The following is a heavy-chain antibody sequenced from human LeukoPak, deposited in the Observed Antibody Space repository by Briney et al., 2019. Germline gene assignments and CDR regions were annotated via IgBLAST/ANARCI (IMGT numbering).Heavy chain of an antibody. V-gene: IGHV3-23*01. J-gene: IGHJ5*02. CDR3: AKGRFGMGDP. CDR1: GLTFSNYA. CDR2: ITTSGST. Sequence: PGGSLRLSCELFGLTFSNYAMSWVRQAQGKGLDWVSTITTSGSTYYAESMKGRFTISRDNSKNTVYLQMTSLRVEDTAIYYCAKGRFGMGDPWGQGTLVTVSS. D-gene: IGHD3-3*01.